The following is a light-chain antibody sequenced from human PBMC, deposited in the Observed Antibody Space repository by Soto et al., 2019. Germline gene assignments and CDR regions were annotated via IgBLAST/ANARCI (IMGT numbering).Light chain of an antibody. V-gene: IGKV3-15*01. J-gene: IGKJ4*01. CDR3: QQDSSWPLT. CDR2: GAS. CDR1: QDIRSS. Sequence: EVVFTQSPATLSLSPGEGVTLSCRASQDIRSSLAWYQQKPGQAPRLLIYGASIRDTGVPATFSGSGSGTEFTLSISSLQSEHLGVYYCQQDSSWPLTFGGGTKVDIK.